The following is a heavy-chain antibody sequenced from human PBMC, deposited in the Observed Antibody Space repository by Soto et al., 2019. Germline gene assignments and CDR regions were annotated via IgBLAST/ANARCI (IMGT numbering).Heavy chain of an antibody. D-gene: IGHD2-2*01. Sequence: PGGSLRLSCAASGFTFSSYGMHWVRQAPGKGLEWVAVISYDGSNKYYADSVKGRFTISRDNSKNTLYLQMNSLRVEDTAVYYCAKGYHNFDYRGLGTLVTVSS. V-gene: IGHV3-30*18. CDR3: AKGYHNFDY. CDR2: ISYDGSNK. J-gene: IGHJ4*02. CDR1: GFTFSSYG.